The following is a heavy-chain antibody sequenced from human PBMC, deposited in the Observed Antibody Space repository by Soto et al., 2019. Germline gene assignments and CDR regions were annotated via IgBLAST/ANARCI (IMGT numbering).Heavy chain of an antibody. CDR1: GFTFSSYV. CDR3: AKDNSPYSGYNSFDY. J-gene: IGHJ4*02. V-gene: IGHV3-23*01. D-gene: IGHD5-12*01. Sequence: EVRLLESGGGLIQPGGSLRLSCAASGFTFSSYVMSWVHQAPGTGLEWVSGICGSGTNTYYADSVKGRFTISRDNSKNTLYLQMTSLRAEDTAEYYCAKDNSPYSGYNSFDYWGEGTLVTVSS. CDR2: ICGSGTNT.